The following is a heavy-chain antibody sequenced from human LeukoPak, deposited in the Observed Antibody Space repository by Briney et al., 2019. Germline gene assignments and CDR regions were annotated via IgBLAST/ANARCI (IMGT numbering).Heavy chain of an antibody. V-gene: IGHV3-23*01. CDR1: GFTVSTSA. J-gene: IGHJ4*02. CDR3: AKDGKTRNWNYFQAKPVY. D-gene: IGHD1-7*01. CDR2: ISGSGGGT. Sequence: GGSLRLSCAAAGFTVSTSAMSWVRQAPGKGLEWVPGISGSGGGTYYADSVKGRFSISRDISKNTLYLQMNSLRAEDTAIYYCAKDGKTRNWNYFQAKPVYWGQGTLVTVSS.